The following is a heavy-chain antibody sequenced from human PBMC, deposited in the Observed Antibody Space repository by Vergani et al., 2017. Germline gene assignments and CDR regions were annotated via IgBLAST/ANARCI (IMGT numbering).Heavy chain of an antibody. Sequence: QLQLQQWGAGLLKPSETLSLTCAVYGGSFSGYYWSWIRKPPGKGLEWIGEINHSGSTNYNPSLKSRVTISVDTSKNQFSLKLSSVTAADTAVYYCARGYYYGSGSYYREKKYFDYWGQGTLVTVSS. CDR2: INHSGST. D-gene: IGHD3-10*01. V-gene: IGHV4-34*01. CDR1: GGSFSGYY. CDR3: ARGYYYGSGSYYREKKYFDY. J-gene: IGHJ4*02.